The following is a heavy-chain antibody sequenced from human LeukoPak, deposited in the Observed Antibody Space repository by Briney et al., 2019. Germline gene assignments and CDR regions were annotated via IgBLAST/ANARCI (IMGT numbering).Heavy chain of an antibody. CDR3: ARGGGYSGYVAFDI. J-gene: IGHJ3*02. V-gene: IGHV4-39*07. CDR2: IYYYGST. D-gene: IGHD5-12*01. Sequence: SETLSLTCTVSGGSISSSSYYWGWIRQPPGKGLEWIGSIYYYGSTYYSPSLKSRVTISVDTSKNQFSLKLSSVTAAETAVYYCARGGGYSGYVAFDIWGQGTMVTVSS. CDR1: GGSISSSSYY.